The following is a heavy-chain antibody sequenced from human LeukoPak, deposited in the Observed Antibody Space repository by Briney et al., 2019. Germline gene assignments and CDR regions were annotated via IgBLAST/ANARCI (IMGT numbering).Heavy chain of an antibody. CDR1: GGSIRSYY. Sequence: SETLSLTCTVSGGSIRSYYWSWIRQPPGKGLEWIGYIYYSGSTNYNPSLKSRVTISVDTSKNQFSLKLSSVTAADTAVYYCARLTTMVRGVLDYWGQGTLVTVSS. CDR2: IYYSGST. V-gene: IGHV4-59*08. D-gene: IGHD3-10*01. J-gene: IGHJ4*02. CDR3: ARLTTMVRGVLDY.